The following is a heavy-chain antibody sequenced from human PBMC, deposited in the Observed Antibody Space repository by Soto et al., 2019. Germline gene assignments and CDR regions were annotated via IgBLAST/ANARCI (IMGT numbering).Heavy chain of an antibody. V-gene: IGHV3-11*01. CDR1: GFTFSDYY. CDR3: AGGAAVYSSSWHLSDY. D-gene: IGHD6-13*01. J-gene: IGHJ4*02. Sequence: QVQLVESGGGLVKPGGSLRLSCAASGFTFSDYYMSWLRQAPGKGLAWVSYISSSGSTIYYADSVKGRFTISRDNAKNSLYLQMSSLRAEDSAVYYCAGGAAVYSSSWHLSDYWGQGTLVTVSS. CDR2: ISSSGSTI.